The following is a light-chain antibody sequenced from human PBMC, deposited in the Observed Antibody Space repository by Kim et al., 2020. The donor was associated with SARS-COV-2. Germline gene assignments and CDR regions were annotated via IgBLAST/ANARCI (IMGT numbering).Light chain of an antibody. J-gene: IGKJ5*01. CDR3: QQRSNYIT. CDR2: DAS. CDR1: QSVSSH. Sequence: SLQRGERATPSRSARQSVSSHLAWYQQKPGQAPRLLIYDASNRATGIPARFSGSGSGTDFTLTISSLEPEEFAVYYCQQRSNYITFGQGTRLEIK. V-gene: IGKV3-11*01.